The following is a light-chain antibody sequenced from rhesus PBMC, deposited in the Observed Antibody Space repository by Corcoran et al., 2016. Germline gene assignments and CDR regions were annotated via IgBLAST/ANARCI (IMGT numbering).Light chain of an antibody. CDR2: YAS. CDR1: QGISHY. CDR3: QQYNNSPPT. Sequence: DIQMTQSPSSLSASLGDRVTISCRASQGISHYLTWNQQQPGKAPKALIHYASSLEVGVPSRFSGSGSGTDYTLTISSLQPEDVTTYYCQQYNNSPPTFGGGTKVEI. V-gene: IGKV1-66*01. J-gene: IGKJ4*01.